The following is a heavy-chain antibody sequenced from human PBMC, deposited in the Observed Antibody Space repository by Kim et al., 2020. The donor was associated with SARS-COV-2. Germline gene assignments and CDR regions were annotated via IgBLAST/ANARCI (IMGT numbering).Heavy chain of an antibody. CDR1: GFTFSNYG. CDR2: IWYDGSNK. J-gene: IGHJ6*02. Sequence: GGSLRLSCAASGFTFSNYGMHWVRQAPGKGLVWVAVIWYDGSNKYYADSVKGRFTISRDNSKNTLYLQMNRLRAEDTAVYYCARDLWGPSGEGVIANKLYNYYGMDVGGQGTTVTVSS. D-gene: IGHD2-21*01. CDR3: ARDLWGPSGEGVIANKLYNYYGMDV. V-gene: IGHV3-33*01.